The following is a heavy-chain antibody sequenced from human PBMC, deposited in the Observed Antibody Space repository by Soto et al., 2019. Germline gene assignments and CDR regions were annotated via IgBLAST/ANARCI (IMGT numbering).Heavy chain of an antibody. J-gene: IGHJ4*02. V-gene: IGHV4-39*07. D-gene: IGHD3-10*01. CDR3: AGSKNRGESFDY. CDR1: GDSIGTTHSY. Sequence: PSGTLSLTCTVSGDSIGTTHSYWAWIRQSPGKGLEWIGNIHYSGSTYYMPSLRSRVTLSVDTSKNQFSLSLSPVSAADTALYFCAGSKNRGESFDYWGQGALVTVSS. CDR2: IHYSGST.